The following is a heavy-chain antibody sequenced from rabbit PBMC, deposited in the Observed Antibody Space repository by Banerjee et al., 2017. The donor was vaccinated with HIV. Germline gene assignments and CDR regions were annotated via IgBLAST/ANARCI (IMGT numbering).Heavy chain of an antibody. CDR3: TRGAYSYNYGDPGYAHFDP. CDR1: GFSFSTSYW. Sequence: QSLEESGGDLVKPGASLTLTCTASGFSFSTSYWICWVRQAPGKGLEWIACIYAGSSGSTYYASWAKGRFTISKTSSTTVTLQMTSLTAADTATYFCTRGAYSYNYGDPGYAHFDPWGPGTLVTVS. D-gene: IGHD7-1*01. CDR2: IYAGSSGST. J-gene: IGHJ2*01. V-gene: IGHV1S40*01.